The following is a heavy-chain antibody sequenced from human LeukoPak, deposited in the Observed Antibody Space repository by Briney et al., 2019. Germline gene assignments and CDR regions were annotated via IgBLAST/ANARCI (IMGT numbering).Heavy chain of an antibody. CDR2: IDLLGSST. D-gene: IGHD3-22*01. J-gene: IGHJ4*02. Sequence: ASVKVSCKASGYSFTNYWLHWVRQAPGQGLEWMGVIDLLGSSTNYAQKFQGRVTITADKSTSTAYMELSSLRSEDTAVYYCARPYYYDSSGYSYYFDYWGQGTLVTVSS. CDR1: GYSFTNYW. V-gene: IGHV1-46*01. CDR3: ARPYYYDSSGYSYYFDY.